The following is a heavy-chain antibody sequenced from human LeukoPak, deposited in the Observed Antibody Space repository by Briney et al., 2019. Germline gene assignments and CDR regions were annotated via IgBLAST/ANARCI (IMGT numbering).Heavy chain of an antibody. CDR3: AKIGYSTLYYFDY. D-gene: IGHD6-13*01. Sequence: GASLRLSCAASGFTFSNYAMSWVRQAPGKGLEWVSAVSGRDDSTYYADSVKGRFTISRDNSKNTLYLQMNSLRAEDTAVYYCAKIGYSTLYYFDYWGQGTLVTVSS. J-gene: IGHJ4*02. CDR2: VSGRDDST. CDR1: GFTFSNYA. V-gene: IGHV3-23*01.